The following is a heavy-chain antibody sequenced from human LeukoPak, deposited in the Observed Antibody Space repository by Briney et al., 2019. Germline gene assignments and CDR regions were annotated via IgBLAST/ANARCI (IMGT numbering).Heavy chain of an antibody. Sequence: GGSLRLSCAASGFTFSSYWMSWVRQAPGKGLEWVANIKQDGSEKYYVDSVEGRFTISRDNAKNSLYLQMNSLRAEDTAVYYCARDSTNYGGNLFGYWGQGTLVTVSS. CDR3: ARDSTNYGGNLFGY. J-gene: IGHJ4*02. V-gene: IGHV3-7*03. CDR2: IKQDGSEK. D-gene: IGHD4-23*01. CDR1: GFTFSSYW.